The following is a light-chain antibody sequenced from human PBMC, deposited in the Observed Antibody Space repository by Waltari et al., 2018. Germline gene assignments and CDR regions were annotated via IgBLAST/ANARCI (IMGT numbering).Light chain of an antibody. V-gene: IGLV1-40*01. J-gene: IGLJ2*01. CDR3: QSYDTSLSVI. CDR2: GVN. CDR1: GSNIGAGYD. Sequence: QSVLTQPPSVSGAPGQRVTISCTGRGSNIGAGYDLHRYQQLPGKAPKLLSYGVNNRPSGVPDRFSGSQSGTSASLAITGLQAEDETDYFCQSYDTSLSVIFGGGTKLTVL.